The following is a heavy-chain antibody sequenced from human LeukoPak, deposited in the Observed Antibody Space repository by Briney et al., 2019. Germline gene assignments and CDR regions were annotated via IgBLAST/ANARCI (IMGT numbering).Heavy chain of an antibody. D-gene: IGHD2-2*02. V-gene: IGHV1-69*05. Sequence: ASVKVSCKASGGTFCSYAISWVRQAPGQGLEWMGGIIPIFGTANYAQKFQGRVTITTDESTSTAYMELSSLRSEDTAVYYCARDRGYCSSTSCYSSNWFDPWGQGTLVTVSS. CDR3: ARDRGYCSSTSCYSSNWFDP. J-gene: IGHJ5*02. CDR1: GGTFCSYA. CDR2: IIPIFGTA.